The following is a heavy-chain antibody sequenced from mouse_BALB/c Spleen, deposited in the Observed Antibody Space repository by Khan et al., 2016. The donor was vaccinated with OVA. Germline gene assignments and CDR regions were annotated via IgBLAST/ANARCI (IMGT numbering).Heavy chain of an antibody. CDR2: IDSNGGSS. D-gene: IGHD2-12*01. Sequence: EGEREEDGGGIVQHGGSMKSYCADSRFTISSYGMFSVRQTPDKRLELVATIDSNGGSSDYPYSVKARFTISGDNAKNALYLQMRVLKSEDTAMYYCARSAIWGQGTTLTVSS. CDR3: ARSAI. V-gene: IGHV5-6-3*01. CDR1: RFTISSYG. J-gene: IGHJ2*01.